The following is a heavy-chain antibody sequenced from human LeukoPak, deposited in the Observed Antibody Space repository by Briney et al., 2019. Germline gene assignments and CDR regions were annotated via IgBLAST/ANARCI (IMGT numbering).Heavy chain of an antibody. J-gene: IGHJ4*02. D-gene: IGHD3-3*01. CDR3: ARLLPRLHSTSYYDFWSGYYTFDY. CDR2: IYPGDSDT. CDR1: GYSFTSYW. Sequence: GDSLKISCQGSGYSFTSYWIGWVRQMPGKGLEWMGIIYPGDSDTRYSPSFQGQVTISADKSISTAYLQWSSLKASDTAMYYCARLLPRLHSTSYYDFWSGYYTFDYWGQGTLVTVSS. V-gene: IGHV5-51*01.